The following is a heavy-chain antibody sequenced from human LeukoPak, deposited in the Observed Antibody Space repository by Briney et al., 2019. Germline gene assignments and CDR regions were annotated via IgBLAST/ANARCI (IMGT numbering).Heavy chain of an antibody. CDR1: GGSISSYY. D-gene: IGHD4-23*01. V-gene: IGHV4-4*07. Sequence: SETLSLTCTVSGGSISSYYGSWIRQPAGKGLEWIGRIYNRGSTNHNPPLKSRVNMSVDTYKHQFSLKLSSVTAADPAVYYCARGVGTPTYYYYMVVWGKGTTVTVSS. CDR3: ARGVGTPTYYYYMVV. J-gene: IGHJ6*03. CDR2: IYNRGST.